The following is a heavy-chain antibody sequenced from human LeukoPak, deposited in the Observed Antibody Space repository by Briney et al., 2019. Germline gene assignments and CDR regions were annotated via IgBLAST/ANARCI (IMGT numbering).Heavy chain of an antibody. V-gene: IGHV3-9*01. D-gene: IGHD2-21*01. Sequence: PGGSLRLSCAASGFTFDDYAMHWVRQAPGKGLEWVSGISWNSGSIGCADSVKGRFTISRDNAKNSLYLQMNSLRAEDTALYYCATLWYWGQGTLVTVSS. CDR1: GFTFDDYA. J-gene: IGHJ4*02. CDR2: ISWNSGSI. CDR3: ATLWY.